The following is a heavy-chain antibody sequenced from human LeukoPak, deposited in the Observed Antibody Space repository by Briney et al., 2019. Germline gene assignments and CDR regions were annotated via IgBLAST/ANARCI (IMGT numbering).Heavy chain of an antibody. Sequence: SETLSLTCAVYGGSFSGYYWSWIRQPPGEGLEWIGEINHSGSTNYNPSPKSRVTISVATSKNQFSLKLSSVTAADTAVYYCARAKGSGSYRTTRAYYFDYWGQGTLVTVSS. J-gene: IGHJ4*02. CDR2: INHSGST. D-gene: IGHD1-26*01. V-gene: IGHV4-34*01. CDR3: ARAKGSGSYRTTRAYYFDY. CDR1: GGSFSGYY.